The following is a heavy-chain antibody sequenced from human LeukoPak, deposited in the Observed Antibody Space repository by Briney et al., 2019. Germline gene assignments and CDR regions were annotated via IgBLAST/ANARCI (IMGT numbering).Heavy chain of an antibody. V-gene: IGHV3-9*01. CDR2: ISWNSGSI. CDR1: GFTFDDYA. D-gene: IGHD3-10*01. CDR3: AKEHGSGSY. Sequence: TGGSLRLSCAASGFTFDDYAMHWVRQAPGKGLEWVSGISWNSGSIGYADSVKGRFTISRDNAKNSLYLQMNSLRAEDTALYYCAKEHGSGSYWGQGTLVTVSS. J-gene: IGHJ4*02.